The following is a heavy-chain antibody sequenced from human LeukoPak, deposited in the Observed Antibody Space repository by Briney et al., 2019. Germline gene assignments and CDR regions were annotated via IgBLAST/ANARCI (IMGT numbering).Heavy chain of an antibody. CDR3: ARDGGFGFLAAFDI. D-gene: IGHD3-10*01. J-gene: IGHJ3*02. CDR1: GFTFTNYT. V-gene: IGHV3-48*02. Sequence: PGGSLRLSCAASGFTFTNYTMSWVRQAPGKGLEWISYISGSGSVSYYEDSVKGRFTISRDNAKNSLYLQMNSLRDEDTALYYCARDGGFGFLAAFDIWGQGTRVTVSS. CDR2: ISGSGSVS.